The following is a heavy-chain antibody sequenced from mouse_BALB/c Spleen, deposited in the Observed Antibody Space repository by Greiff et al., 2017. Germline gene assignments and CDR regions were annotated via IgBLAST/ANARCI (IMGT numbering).Heavy chain of an antibody. CDR2: INPDSSTI. Sequence: SGGGLGQPGGSLKLPCAASGFDFSRNWVGWVRPAPGKGLEWIGEINPDSSTINYTPSLKDKFIISRDNAKNTLYLQMSKVRSEDTALYYCARPNYDGYYVAWFAYWGQGTLVTVSA. J-gene: IGHJ3*01. V-gene: IGHV4-1*02. CDR3: ARPNYDGYYVAWFAY. D-gene: IGHD2-3*01. CDR1: GFDFSRNW.